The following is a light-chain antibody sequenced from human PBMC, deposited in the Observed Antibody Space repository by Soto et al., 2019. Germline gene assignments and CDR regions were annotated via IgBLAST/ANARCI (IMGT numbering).Light chain of an antibody. V-gene: IGKV3-20*01. CDR2: GAS. J-gene: IGKJ2*01. Sequence: EIVLTQSPGTLSLSPGERATVSCRASQSISSIYLAWYQQKAGQAPRLLIYGASNRATGIPDRFSGSGSGTDFTLTISRLEPEDCAVYYCQQYGSSPYTFGQGTKLEIK. CDR3: QQYGSSPYT. CDR1: QSISSIY.